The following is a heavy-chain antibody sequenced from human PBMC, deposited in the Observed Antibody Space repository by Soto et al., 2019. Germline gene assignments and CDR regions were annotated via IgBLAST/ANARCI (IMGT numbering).Heavy chain of an antibody. V-gene: IGHV4-61*01. Sequence: SETLSLICTVPGGSVSSGRYYWSWIRQTPGKELQWIANIFFTGTTNYNPALQSRVTLSVDSSRNQFSLNLTSVTAADTATYYCASSINGVWGVRFAQHWGQGSLVTVSS. CDR3: ASSINGVWGVRFAQH. CDR1: GGSVSSGRYY. CDR2: IFFTGTT. J-gene: IGHJ1*01. D-gene: IGHD3-10*02.